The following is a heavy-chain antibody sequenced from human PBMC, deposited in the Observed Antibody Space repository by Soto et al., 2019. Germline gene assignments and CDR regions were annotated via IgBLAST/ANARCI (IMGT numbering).Heavy chain of an antibody. Sequence: SETLSLTCTVSGGSISSYYWSWIRQPPGKGLEWIGYIYYSGSTNYNPSLKSRVTISVDTSKNQFSLKLSSVTAADTAVYYCARTFLCYFDWPQTCVTHFWGQGPRLTXSS. CDR2: IYYSGST. J-gene: IGHJ6*02. D-gene: IGHD3-9*01. V-gene: IGHV4-59*01. CDR3: ARTFLCYFDWPQTCVTHF. CDR1: GGSISSYY.